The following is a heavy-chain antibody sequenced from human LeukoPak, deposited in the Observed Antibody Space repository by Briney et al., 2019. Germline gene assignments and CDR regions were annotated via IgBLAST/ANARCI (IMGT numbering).Heavy chain of an antibody. CDR2: ISYDGSNK. Sequence: GGSLRLSCAASGFTFSSYGMHWVRQAPGKGLEWVAVISYDGSNKYYADSVKGRFTISRDNSKNTLYLQMNSLRAEDTAVYYCAKDPRSRDSSGYGSYYYYYYGMDVWGQGTTVTVSS. CDR3: AKDPRSRDSSGYGSYYYYYYGMDV. V-gene: IGHV3-30*18. J-gene: IGHJ6*02. D-gene: IGHD3-22*01. CDR1: GFTFSSYG.